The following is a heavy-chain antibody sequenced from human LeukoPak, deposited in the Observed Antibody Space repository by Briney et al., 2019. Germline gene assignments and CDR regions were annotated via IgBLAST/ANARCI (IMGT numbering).Heavy chain of an antibody. J-gene: IGHJ4*02. Sequence: GGSLRLSCVGSGFTFSSCAMIWVRQTPGKGLEWVSVISGTGGTTYDADAVKGRFTISRDNSKNTLYLQMNSLRAEDTAVYYCVKSPLNLGYCSGGSCHYFDYWGQGTLVTVSS. CDR1: GFTFSSCA. CDR3: VKSPLNLGYCSGGSCHYFDY. CDR2: ISGTGGTT. D-gene: IGHD2-15*01. V-gene: IGHV3-23*01.